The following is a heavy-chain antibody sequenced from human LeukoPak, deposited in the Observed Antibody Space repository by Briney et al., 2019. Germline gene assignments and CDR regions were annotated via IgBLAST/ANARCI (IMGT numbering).Heavy chain of an antibody. D-gene: IGHD2-15*01. CDR2: ISYDGSNE. Sequence: GGSLRLSCAASGFTFSSFGMHWVRQAPGKGLEWVAAISYDGSNEHHADSVRGRFTISRDSSKTTLYLQVNSLRAEDTAMYYCARDRGWVVAASRGMDVWGQGTTVTVS. CDR3: ARDRGWVVAASRGMDV. V-gene: IGHV3-30*03. J-gene: IGHJ6*02. CDR1: GFTFSSFG.